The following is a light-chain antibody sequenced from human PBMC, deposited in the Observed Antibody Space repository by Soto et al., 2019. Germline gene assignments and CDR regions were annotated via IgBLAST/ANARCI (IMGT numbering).Light chain of an antibody. CDR1: SSDVGHYNF. CDR3: AAWDDILNGYV. J-gene: IGLJ2*01. CDR2: DVT. Sequence: QSALTQPHSVSGSPGQSVTISCSGTSSDVGHYNFVSWYQHHPGKAPKLLIYDVTTRPSGVPDRFSGSKSGTSASLVIRGLQSEDEADYYCAAWDDILNGYVFGDGTKLTVL. V-gene: IGLV2-11*01.